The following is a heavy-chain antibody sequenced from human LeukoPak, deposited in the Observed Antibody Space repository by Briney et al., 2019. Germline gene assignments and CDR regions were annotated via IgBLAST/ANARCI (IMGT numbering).Heavy chain of an antibody. CDR2: ISSSGSTI. V-gene: IGHV3-48*03. Sequence: GGSLRLSCAASGFTFSSYEMNWVRQAPGKGLEWVSYISSSGSTIYYADSVKGRFTISRDNAKNSLYLQMNSLRAEDTALYYCAKERRYGSGSTVFDYWGQGTLVTVSS. CDR1: GFTFSSYE. J-gene: IGHJ4*02. CDR3: AKERRYGSGSTVFDY. D-gene: IGHD3-10*01.